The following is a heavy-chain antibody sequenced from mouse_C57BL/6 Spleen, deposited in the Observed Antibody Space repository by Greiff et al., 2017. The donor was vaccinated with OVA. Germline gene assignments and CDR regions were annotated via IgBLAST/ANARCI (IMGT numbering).Heavy chain of an antibody. D-gene: IGHD3-2*02. CDR2: INPSNGGT. CDR1: GYTFTSYW. V-gene: IGHV1-53*01. Sequence: QVQLQQPGTALVKPGASVKLSCKASGYTFTSYWMHWVKQRPGQGLEWIGNINPSNGGTNYNEKFKSKATLTVAKPSSTPDMQLSSLTSEDSAVYYCAPSAQAVYYYAMGYWGQGTSVTVSS. J-gene: IGHJ4*01. CDR3: APSAQAVYYYAMGY.